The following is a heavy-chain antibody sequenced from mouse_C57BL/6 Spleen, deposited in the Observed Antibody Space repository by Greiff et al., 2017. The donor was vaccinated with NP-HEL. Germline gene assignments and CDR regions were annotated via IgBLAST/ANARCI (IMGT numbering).Heavy chain of an antibody. D-gene: IGHD1-1*01. J-gene: IGHJ2*01. CDR3: AREYYGSTYFDY. CDR2: ISPRSGNT. Sequence: VQLQQSGAELARPGASVKLSCKASGYTFTSYGISWVKQRTGQGLEWIGEISPRSGNTYYNEKFKGKATLTADKSSSTAYMELRSLTSEDSAVYFCAREYYGSTYFDYWGQGTTLTVSS. V-gene: IGHV1-81*01. CDR1: GYTFTSYG.